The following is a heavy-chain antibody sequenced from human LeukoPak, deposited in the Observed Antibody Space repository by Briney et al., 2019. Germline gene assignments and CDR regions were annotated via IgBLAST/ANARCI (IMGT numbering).Heavy chain of an antibody. CDR1: GFTFNNYA. Sequence: GGSLRLSCAASGFTFNNYAMSWVRQAPGRGPEWVSAVTGSGGDTFYEDSVKGRFTISRDNSKNTLYLQMNSLRAEDTAVYYCAKDQTLADPAAITSAFDIWGQGTMVTVSS. V-gene: IGHV3-23*01. CDR3: AKDQTLADPAAITSAFDI. CDR2: VTGSGGDT. D-gene: IGHD2-2*02. J-gene: IGHJ3*02.